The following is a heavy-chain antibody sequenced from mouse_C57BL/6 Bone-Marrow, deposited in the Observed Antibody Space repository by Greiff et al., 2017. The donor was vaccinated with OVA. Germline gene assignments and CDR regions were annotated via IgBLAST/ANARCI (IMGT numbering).Heavy chain of an antibody. J-gene: IGHJ1*03. CDR1: GFTFSSYA. CDR3: TRGGNWDVRYFDV. CDR2: ISSGGDYI. V-gene: IGHV5-9-1*02. Sequence: VQLKESGEGLVKPGGSLKLSCAASGFTFSSYAMSWVRQTPEKRLEWVAYISSGGDYIYYADTVKGRFTISRDNARNTLYLQMSSLKSEDTAMYYCTRGGNWDVRYFDVWGTGTTVTVSS. D-gene: IGHD4-1*02.